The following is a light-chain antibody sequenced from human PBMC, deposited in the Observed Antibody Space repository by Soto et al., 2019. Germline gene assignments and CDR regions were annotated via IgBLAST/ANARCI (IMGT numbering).Light chain of an antibody. J-gene: IGLJ1*01. V-gene: IGLV2-14*03. Sequence: QSALTQPASVSHSPGQSITISCIATSSNLSSSDHVSWHQQHPGRAPKLIIYDFYNRPSGVSHRFSGSKTANTTSPIISVLQAEDESDNYCRSYTSTTSYVFGSGTKLTVL. CDR1: SSNLSSSDH. CDR3: RSYTSTTSYV. CDR2: DFY.